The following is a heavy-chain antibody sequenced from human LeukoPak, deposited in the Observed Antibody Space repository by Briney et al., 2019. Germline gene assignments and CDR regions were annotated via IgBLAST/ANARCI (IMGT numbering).Heavy chain of an antibody. J-gene: IGHJ4*02. V-gene: IGHV3-48*04. CDR1: GFTFSSYA. CDR2: ISSSGSTI. Sequence: PGGSLRLSCAASGFTFSSYAMHWVRQAPGKGLEWVSYISSSGSTIYYADSVKGRFTISRDNAKNSLYLQMNSLRAEDTAVYYCARDGLRQRSHDYWGQGTLVTVSS. D-gene: IGHD5-12*01. CDR3: ARDGLRQRSHDY.